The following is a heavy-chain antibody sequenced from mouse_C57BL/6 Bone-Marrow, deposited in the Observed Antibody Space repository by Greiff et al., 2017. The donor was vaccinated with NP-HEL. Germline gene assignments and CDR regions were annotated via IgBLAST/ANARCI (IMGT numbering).Heavy chain of an antibody. CDR1: GYTFTSYG. J-gene: IGHJ2*01. CDR2: IYPRSGNT. Sequence: QVQLQQSGAELARPGASVKLSCKASGYTFTSYGISWVKQRTGQGLEWIGEIYPRSGNTYYNEKFKGKATLTADKSSSTAYMELRSLTSEDSAVYFCAREGGDYYGSRGYFDYWGQGTTLTVSS. D-gene: IGHD1-1*01. V-gene: IGHV1-81*01. CDR3: AREGGDYYGSRGYFDY.